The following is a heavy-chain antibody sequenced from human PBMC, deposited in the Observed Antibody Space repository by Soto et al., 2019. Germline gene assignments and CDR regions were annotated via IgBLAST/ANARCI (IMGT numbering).Heavy chain of an antibody. J-gene: IGHJ2*01. Sequence: QVQLVESRGGVVQPGGSLRLSCAASGFTFSRYGMHWVRQAPGKGLEWVAVISFDGNYKYYADSVKGRFIISRDNSKNTLYLQMNSLRAEDTAVYHCAKGASDIVTGYPSYWYFDLWGRGTLVTVSS. CDR1: GFTFSRYG. V-gene: IGHV3-30*18. CDR3: AKGASDIVTGYPSYWYFDL. CDR2: ISFDGNYK. D-gene: IGHD3-9*01.